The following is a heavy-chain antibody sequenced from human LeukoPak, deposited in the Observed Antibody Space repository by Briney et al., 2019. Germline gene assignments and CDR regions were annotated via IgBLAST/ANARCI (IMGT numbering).Heavy chain of an antibody. CDR2: IYYSGST. Sequence: SETLSLTCTVSGGSISSGGYYWRWIRQHPGKGLEWIGYIYYSGSTYYNPSLKSRVTISVDTSKNQFSLKLSSVTAADTAVYYCARGRAYYYDSSGYPPIYFDYWGQGTLVTVSS. CDR3: ARGRAYYYDSSGYPPIYFDY. D-gene: IGHD3-22*01. V-gene: IGHV4-31*03. J-gene: IGHJ4*02. CDR1: GGSISSGGYY.